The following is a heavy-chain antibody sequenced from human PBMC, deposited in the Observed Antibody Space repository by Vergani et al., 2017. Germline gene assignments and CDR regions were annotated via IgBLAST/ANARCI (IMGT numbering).Heavy chain of an antibody. D-gene: IGHD3-3*01. Sequence: EVQLVESGGGLVKPGGSLRLSCAASGFTFSSYSMNWVRQAPGKGLGWVSSISSSSSYIYYADSMKGRFIISRDNAKNSLYLQMNSLRAEDTAIYYCARREVLIPGGDDVFDIWGPGTMVTVSS. CDR1: GFTFSSYS. CDR2: ISSSSSYI. J-gene: IGHJ3*02. V-gene: IGHV3-21*02. CDR3: ARREVLIPGGDDVFDI.